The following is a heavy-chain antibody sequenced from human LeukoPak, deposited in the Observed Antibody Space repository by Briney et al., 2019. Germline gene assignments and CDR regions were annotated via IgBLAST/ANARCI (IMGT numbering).Heavy chain of an antibody. D-gene: IGHD6-19*01. CDR1: GFTFSSYP. V-gene: IGHV3-23*01. Sequence: GGSLRLSRAASGFTFSSYPMRWVRQAPGKGLQWVSPISGSGGSTYYADSVKGRFTISRANSKNTLYLQMNSLRAEDTAVYYCARDQGIAVAGTAPDYWGQGTLVTVSS. CDR2: ISGSGGST. J-gene: IGHJ4*02. CDR3: ARDQGIAVAGTAPDY.